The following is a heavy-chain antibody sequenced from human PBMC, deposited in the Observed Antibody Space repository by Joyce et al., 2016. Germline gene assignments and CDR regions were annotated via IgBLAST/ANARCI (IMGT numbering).Heavy chain of an antibody. V-gene: IGHV3-21*02. CDR1: GFTVSTYS. J-gene: IGHJ4*02. D-gene: IGHD3-22*01. CDR3: AREPDYYDTSGHFDY. CDR2: ISTSSTYI. Sequence: EEQLVESGGGLVKPGGSLRLSCAASGFTVSTYSMNWVRQATGKGLEWVSSISTSSTYIYYADSVKGRFTISRDDAKDSLFLQMNSLRAEDTAVYYCAREPDYYDTSGHFDYWGQGTLVTVSS.